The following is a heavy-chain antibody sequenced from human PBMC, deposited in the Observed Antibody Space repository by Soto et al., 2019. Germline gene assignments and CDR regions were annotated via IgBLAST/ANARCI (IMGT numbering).Heavy chain of an antibody. D-gene: IGHD3-10*01. CDR2: IWSDGSDQ. CDR3: ATEPRMSSRGRGGMDV. J-gene: IGHJ6*02. CDR1: GFSIRTYG. V-gene: IGHV3-33*01. Sequence: QVELVESGGGVVQPGKSLRLPCVASGFSIRTYGMHWVRQAPGKGLEWVAVIWSDGSDQLYADSMKGRLTISRDNAKNTLYLQVNSLRADDTAAYFCATEPRMSSRGRGGMDVWGHGTTVIVSS.